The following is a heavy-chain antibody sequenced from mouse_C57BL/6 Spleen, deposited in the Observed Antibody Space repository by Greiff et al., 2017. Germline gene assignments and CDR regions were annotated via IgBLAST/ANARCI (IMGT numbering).Heavy chain of an antibody. CDR3: AMDYGSSQWYVDV. J-gene: IGHJ1*03. CDR1: GYTFTSYW. D-gene: IGHD1-1*01. CDR2: IHPNSGST. V-gene: IGHV1-64*01. Sequence: VQLQQPGAELVKPGASVKLSCKASGYTFTSYWMHWVKQRPGQGLEWIGMIHPNSGSTNYNEKFKSKATLTVDKSSSTAYMQLSSLTYEDSAVYYCAMDYGSSQWYVDVWGTGTTVTVSS.